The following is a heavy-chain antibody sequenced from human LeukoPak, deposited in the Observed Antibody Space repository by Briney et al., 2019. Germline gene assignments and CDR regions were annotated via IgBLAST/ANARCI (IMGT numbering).Heavy chain of an antibody. J-gene: IGHJ6*03. CDR2: ISYDGSNK. CDR3: AKRRRAAMAPYYYYYMDV. CDR1: GFTFSSYG. Sequence: QPGGSLRLSCAASGFTFSSYGMHWVRQAPGKGLEWVAVISYDGSNKYYADSVKGRFTISRDNSKNTLYLQMNSLRAEDTAVYYCAKRRRAAMAPYYYYYMDVWGKGTTVTVSS. V-gene: IGHV3-30*18. D-gene: IGHD5-18*01.